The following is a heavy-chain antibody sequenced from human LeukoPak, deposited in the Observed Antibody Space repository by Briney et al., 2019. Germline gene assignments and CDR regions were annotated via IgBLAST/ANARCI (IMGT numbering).Heavy chain of an antibody. Sequence: GGSLRLSFEASGFTFSTYSMNWVRQAPGKGLEWISHISSGSATTFYADSVKGRFTISRDNTRNSLYLQMDSLRAEDTAVYYCARDRGSITLIRGVKHYWGQGTLVTVSS. V-gene: IGHV3-48*04. CDR1: GFTFSTYS. D-gene: IGHD3-10*01. CDR2: ISSGSATT. CDR3: ARDRGSITLIRGVKHY. J-gene: IGHJ4*02.